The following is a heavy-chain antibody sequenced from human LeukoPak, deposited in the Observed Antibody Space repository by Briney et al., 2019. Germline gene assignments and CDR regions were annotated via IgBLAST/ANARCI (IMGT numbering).Heavy chain of an antibody. CDR2: ISGNGASI. D-gene: IGHD7-27*01. J-gene: IGHJ4*02. Sequence: GGSLRLSCAASGFTFSSYAMSWVRQAPGKGLDWVSGISGNGASIDYADSAKGRFTISRDNSKNTLYLQINSLRAEDTAVYYCAKDLNWGGRWGQGTLVTVSS. CDR1: GFTFSSYA. V-gene: IGHV3-23*01. CDR3: AKDLNWGGR.